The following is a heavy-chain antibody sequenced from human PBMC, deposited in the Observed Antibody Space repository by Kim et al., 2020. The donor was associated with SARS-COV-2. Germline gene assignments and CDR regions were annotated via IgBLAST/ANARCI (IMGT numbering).Heavy chain of an antibody. Sequence: GGSLRLSCAASGFTFNSYEMNWVRQAPGKGLEWIAYISAGEDTKYYADSVEGRFTISRDDAQKSVFLQMNSLTADDTAVYYCARDGAGKSYGWGAFDFWGQGTKVSVSS. CDR3: ARDGAGKSYGWGAFDF. CDR2: ISAGEDTK. J-gene: IGHJ3*01. CDR1: GFTFNSYE. V-gene: IGHV3-48*03. D-gene: IGHD3-16*01.